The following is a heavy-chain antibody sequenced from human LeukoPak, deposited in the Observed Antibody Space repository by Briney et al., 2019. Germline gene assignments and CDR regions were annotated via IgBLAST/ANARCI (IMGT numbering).Heavy chain of an antibody. J-gene: IGHJ4*02. CDR3: ARENLPYYDILTGYYRSYYFDY. D-gene: IGHD3-9*01. CDR2: ISSSGSTI. Sequence: GGSLRLSCAASGFTFSSYAMSWVRQAPGKGLEWVSYISSSGSTIYYADSVKGRFTISRDNAKNSLYLQMNSLRAEDTAVYYCARENLPYYDILTGYYRSYYFDYWGQGTLVTVSS. V-gene: IGHV3-48*04. CDR1: GFTFSSYA.